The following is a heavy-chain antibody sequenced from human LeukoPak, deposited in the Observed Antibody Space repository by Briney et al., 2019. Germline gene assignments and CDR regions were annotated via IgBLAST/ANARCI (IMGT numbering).Heavy chain of an antibody. J-gene: IGHJ4*02. D-gene: IGHD3-22*01. CDR1: GYSIRSGYY. Sequence: PSETLSLTCAVSGYSIRSGYYWGWIRQPPGKGLEWIGSIYHSGSTYYNPSLKSRVTISVDTSKNQFSLKLSSVTAADTAVYYCARHYDSSGYYPGGYFDYWGQGTLVTVSS. CDR2: IYHSGST. V-gene: IGHV4-38-2*01. CDR3: ARHYDSSGYYPGGYFDY.